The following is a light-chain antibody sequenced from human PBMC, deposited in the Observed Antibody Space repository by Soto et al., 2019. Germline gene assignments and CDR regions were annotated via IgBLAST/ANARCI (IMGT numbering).Light chain of an antibody. V-gene: IGKV3-15*01. CDR3: HQYNNWPPWT. Sequence: EIVMTQSPATLSVSPGERATLSCRASQSVSSNLAWYQQKPGQAPRLLIYGASTRATGIPARFSGSGSGTKFTLPITRLRSEDFGVYYCHQYNNWPPWTFGQGTKVEIK. CDR2: GAS. CDR1: QSVSSN. J-gene: IGKJ1*01.